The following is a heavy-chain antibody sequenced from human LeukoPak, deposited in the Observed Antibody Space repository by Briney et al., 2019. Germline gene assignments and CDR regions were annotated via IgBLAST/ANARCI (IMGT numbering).Heavy chain of an antibody. CDR2: INPNSGGT. D-gene: IGHD3-3*01. Sequence: GASVKVSCKASGYTFTGYYMHWVRQAPGQGLEWMGWINPNSGGTNYAQKFQGRVTMTRDTSISTAYMELSRLRAEDTAVYYCAKDGVGNDYYYYYYMDVWGKGTTVTISS. V-gene: IGHV1-2*02. CDR1: GYTFTGYY. J-gene: IGHJ6*03. CDR3: AKDGVGNDYYYYYYMDV.